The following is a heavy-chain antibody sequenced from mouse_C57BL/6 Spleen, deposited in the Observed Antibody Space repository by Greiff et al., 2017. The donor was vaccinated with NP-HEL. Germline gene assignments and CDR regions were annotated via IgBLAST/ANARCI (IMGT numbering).Heavy chain of an antibody. CDR1: GFNIKDYY. CDR2: IDPEDGET. V-gene: IGHV14-2*01. J-gene: IGHJ3*01. CDR3: ARKPPITTVVATAY. D-gene: IGHD1-1*01. Sequence: VQLKESGAELVKPGASVMLSCTASGFNIKDYYMHWVKQRTEQGLEWIGRIDPEDGETKYAPKFQGKATITADTSSNTAYLQLSSLTSEDTAVYYCARKPPITTVVATAYWGQGTLVTVSA.